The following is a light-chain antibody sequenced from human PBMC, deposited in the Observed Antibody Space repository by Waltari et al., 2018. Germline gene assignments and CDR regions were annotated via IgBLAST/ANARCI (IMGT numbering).Light chain of an antibody. CDR1: SGRIASNY. CDR2: DDN. CDR3: QSHDSSNHWV. Sequence: NFMLTQPHSVSESPGKTVTISCTRSSGRIASNYVQWYQQRPGSAPTTVIYDDNQRPSGVPDRFSGSIDSSSNSASLTISGLKTEDEADYYCQSHDSSNHWVFGGGTKLTVL. J-gene: IGLJ3*02. V-gene: IGLV6-57*04.